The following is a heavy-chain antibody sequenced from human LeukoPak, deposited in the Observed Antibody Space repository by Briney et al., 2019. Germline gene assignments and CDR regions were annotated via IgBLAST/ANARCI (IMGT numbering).Heavy chain of an antibody. CDR1: GNYW. V-gene: IGHV3-74*01. D-gene: IGHD2/OR15-2a*01. CDR2: INSDGSWT. CDR3: VSFYETY. J-gene: IGHJ4*02. Sequence: GGSLRLSCAASGNYWMHWVRQVPGKGLVWVSHINSDGSWTSYADSVKGRFTISKDNAKNTVYLQMNSLRAEDTSVYYCVSFYETYWGRGTLVTVSS.